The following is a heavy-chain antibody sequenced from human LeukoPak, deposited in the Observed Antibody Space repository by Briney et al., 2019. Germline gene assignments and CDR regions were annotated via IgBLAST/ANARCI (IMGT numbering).Heavy chain of an antibody. CDR2: INHSGGT. D-gene: IGHD2-15*01. V-gene: IGHV4-34*01. CDR3: ARYCSGGSCYSHAEYFQH. CDR1: GGSFSGYY. Sequence: PSETLSLTCAVYGGSFSGYYWSWIRQPPGKGLEWIGEINHSGGTNYNPSLKSRVTISVDTSKNQFSLKLSSVTAADTAVYYCARYCSGGSCYSHAEYFQHWGQGTLVTVSS. J-gene: IGHJ1*01.